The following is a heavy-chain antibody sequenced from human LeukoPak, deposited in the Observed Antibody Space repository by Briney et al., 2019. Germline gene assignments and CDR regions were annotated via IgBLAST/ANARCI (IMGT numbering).Heavy chain of an antibody. V-gene: IGHV3-15*01. D-gene: IGHD3-22*01. CDR1: GFTFSNAW. CDR2: IKSKTDGGTT. J-gene: IGHJ3*02. Sequence: PGGSLRLSCAASGFTFSNAWMSWVRQAPGKGLEWVGRIKSKTDGGTTDYAAPVKGRFIISRDDSKNTLYLQMNSLKTEDTAVYYCTTPIAYYDSSGYYSGNDAFDIWGQGTMVTVSS. CDR3: TTPIAYYDSSGYYSGNDAFDI.